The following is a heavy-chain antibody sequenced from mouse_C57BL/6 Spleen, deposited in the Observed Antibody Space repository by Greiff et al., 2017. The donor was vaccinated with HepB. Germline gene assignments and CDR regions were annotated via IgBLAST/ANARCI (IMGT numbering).Heavy chain of an antibody. J-gene: IGHJ3*01. V-gene: IGHV1-22*01. CDR3: ARRGAYDFSFAY. CDR1: GYTFTDYN. CDR2: INPNNGGT. Sequence: VQLQQSGPELVKPGASVKMSCKASGYTFTDYNMHWVKQSHGKSLEWIGYINPNNGGTSYNQKFKGKATLTVNKSSSTAYMELRSLTSEDSAVYYCARRGAYDFSFAYWGQGTLVTVSA. D-gene: IGHD2-4*01.